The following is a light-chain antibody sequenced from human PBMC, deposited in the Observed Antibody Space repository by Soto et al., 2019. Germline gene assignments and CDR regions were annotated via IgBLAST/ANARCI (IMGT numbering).Light chain of an antibody. CDR1: SSNIGNNN. V-gene: IGLV1-51*01. CDR2: DKN. CDR3: GTWYSSLSAVV. J-gene: IGLJ2*01. Sequence: QSVLTQPPSVSASPGQKVTISCTGSSSNIGNNNVAWYQQRQRTAPKLLIYDKNKRPSGIPDRCSGSKSGTSATLGITGLQPGDEADYYCGTWYSSLSAVVFGGGTKLTVL.